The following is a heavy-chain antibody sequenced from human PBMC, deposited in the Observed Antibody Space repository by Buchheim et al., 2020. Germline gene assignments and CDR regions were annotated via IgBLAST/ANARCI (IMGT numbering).Heavy chain of an antibody. J-gene: IGHJ6*02. Sequence: EVQLVESGGGLVQPGGSLRLSCAASGFTFSAYEMNWVRQAPGKGLVWVSQIDSDGGTTTYADSVKGRFTISRDNAKNTLSLQMNGLRVEDTAVYYCARGGFQHALDVWGQGTT. CDR2: IDSDGGTT. V-gene: IGHV3-74*03. CDR3: ARGGFQHALDV. CDR1: GFTFSAYE.